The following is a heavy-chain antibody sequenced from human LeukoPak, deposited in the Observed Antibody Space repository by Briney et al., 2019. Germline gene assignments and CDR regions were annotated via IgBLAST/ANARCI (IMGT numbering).Heavy chain of an antibody. J-gene: IGHJ3*02. CDR2: ISAYNGNT. CDR1: GYTFTSYG. V-gene: IGHV1-18*01. D-gene: IGHD1-14*01. Sequence: GASVKVSCKASGYTFTSYGISWVRQAPGQGLEWMGWISAYNGNTNYAQKLQGRVTMTTDTSTSTAYMELRSLRSDDTAVYYYARDTNLSTRDAFDIWGQGTMVTVSS. CDR3: ARDTNLSTRDAFDI.